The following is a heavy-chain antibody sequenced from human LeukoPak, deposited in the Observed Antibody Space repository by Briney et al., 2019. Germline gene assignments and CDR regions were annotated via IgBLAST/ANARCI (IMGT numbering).Heavy chain of an antibody. CDR1: GFTFSSYA. J-gene: IGHJ4*02. Sequence: PGGSLRLSCAASGFTFSSYAMSWVRQAPGKGLEWVSAISGSGGRTYYADSVKGRFTISRDNSKNTLYLQMNSLRAEDTAVYYCAKVINSGYYYYFDYWGQGTLVTVSS. V-gene: IGHV3-23*01. CDR3: AKVINSGYYYYFDY. D-gene: IGHD3-22*01. CDR2: ISGSGGRT.